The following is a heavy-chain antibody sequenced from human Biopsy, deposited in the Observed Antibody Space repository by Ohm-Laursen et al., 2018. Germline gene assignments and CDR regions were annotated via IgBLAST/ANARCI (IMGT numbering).Heavy chain of an antibody. J-gene: IGHJ4*02. CDR3: ARDPYCSGGNCYSPLDH. V-gene: IGHV1-2*02. CDR1: GYTFSLYH. CDR2: IDPDGGRT. Sequence: GASVKVSCKASGYTFSLYHIHWVRQAPGQGLEWMRWIDPDGGRTSFGQNFQGRVTMTSDTSTGTAYLELTRLRSDDTAVYYCARDPYCSGGNCYSPLDHWGQGTLVTVSA. D-gene: IGHD2-15*01.